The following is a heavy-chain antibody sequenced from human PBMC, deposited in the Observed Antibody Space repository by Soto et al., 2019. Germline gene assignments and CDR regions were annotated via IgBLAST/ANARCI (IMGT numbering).Heavy chain of an antibody. Sequence: QVQLVQSGAEVKKPGSSVKVSCKASGGTFSSYAISWVRQAPGQGLEWMGGIIPIFGTANYAQKFQGRVTITADKSTSTAYMELSSLRSEDTAVYYCARDYARVDDSSGYYEYYYFDYWGQGTLVTVSS. CDR3: ARDYARVDDSSGYYEYYYFDY. CDR2: IIPIFGTA. J-gene: IGHJ4*02. CDR1: GGTFSSYA. V-gene: IGHV1-69*06. D-gene: IGHD3-22*01.